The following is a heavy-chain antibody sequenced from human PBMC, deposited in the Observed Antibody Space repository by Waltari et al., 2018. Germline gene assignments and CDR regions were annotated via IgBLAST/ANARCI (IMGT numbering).Heavy chain of an antibody. J-gene: IGHJ4*02. CDR3: AREPVGATTLPNYFDY. V-gene: IGHV3-7*01. CDR1: GFTFSSYW. CDR2: IKQDGSEK. Sequence: EVQLVESGGGLVQPGGSLRLSCAASGFTFSSYWMSWVRQAPGKGLEWVANIKQDGSEKYYVDSVKGRFTVSRDNAKNSLYLQMNSLRAEDTAVYYCAREPVGATTLPNYFDYWGQGTLVTVSS. D-gene: IGHD1-26*01.